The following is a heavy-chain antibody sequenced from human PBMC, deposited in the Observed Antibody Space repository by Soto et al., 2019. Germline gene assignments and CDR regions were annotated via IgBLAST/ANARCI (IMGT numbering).Heavy chain of an antibody. CDR3: ARDRHSYGYGEYYYGMDV. D-gene: IGHD5-18*01. J-gene: IGHJ6*02. Sequence: GVSLRLPCAASGFTFSSYGMHWVRQAPGKGLEWVAVIWYDGSNKYYADSVKGRFTISRDNSKNTLYLQMNSLRAEDTAVYYCARDRHSYGYGEYYYGMDVWGQGTTVTVSS. CDR1: GFTFSSYG. CDR2: IWYDGSNK. V-gene: IGHV3-33*01.